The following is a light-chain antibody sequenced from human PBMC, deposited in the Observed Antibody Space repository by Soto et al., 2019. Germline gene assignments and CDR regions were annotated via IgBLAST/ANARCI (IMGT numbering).Light chain of an antibody. CDR1: SSGVGFYDY. Sequence: QSALTQPPSASGSPGQSVTISCTGTSSGVGFYDYVSWYQQHPGKAPKLIIYEVNKRPSGVPDRFSGSKSGNTASLTVSGLQAEDEADYYCSSFAGSNILGVFGGGTKLTVL. J-gene: IGLJ3*02. V-gene: IGLV2-8*01. CDR3: SSFAGSNILGV. CDR2: EVN.